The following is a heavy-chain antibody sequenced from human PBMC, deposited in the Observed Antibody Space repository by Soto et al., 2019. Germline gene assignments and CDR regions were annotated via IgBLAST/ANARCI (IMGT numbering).Heavy chain of an antibody. CDR2: IYSGGST. V-gene: IGHV3-53*02. D-gene: IGHD6-19*01. CDR1: GFTVSSNY. CDR3: AREGRGWHYFDY. Sequence: EVRLVETGGGLIQPGGSLRLSCAASGFTVSSNYMSWVRQAPGKGLEWVSVIYSGGSTYYADSVKGRFTISRDNSKNTLYLQMNSLRAEDTAVYYCAREGRGWHYFDYWGQGTLVSVSS. J-gene: IGHJ4*02.